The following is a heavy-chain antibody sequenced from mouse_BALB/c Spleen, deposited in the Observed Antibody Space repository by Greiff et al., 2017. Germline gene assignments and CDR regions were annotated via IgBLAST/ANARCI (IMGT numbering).Heavy chain of an antibody. J-gene: IGHJ2*01. V-gene: IGHV5-6-5*01. CDR2: ISSGGST. CDR3: ARGVYYGY. Sequence: EVKLVESGGGLVKPGGSLKLSCAASGFTFSSYAMSWVRQTPEKRLEWVASISSGGSTYYPDSVKGRFTISRDNARNILYLQMSSLRSEDTAMYYCARGVYYGYWGQGTTLTVSS. CDR1: GFTFSSYA. D-gene: IGHD1-1*01.